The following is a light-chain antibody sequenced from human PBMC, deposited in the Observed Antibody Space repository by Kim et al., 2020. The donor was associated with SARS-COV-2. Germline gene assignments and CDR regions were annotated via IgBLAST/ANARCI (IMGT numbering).Light chain of an antibody. J-gene: IGLJ3*02. CDR2: QDD. CDR3: QAWGSTTVV. CDR1: KLGDKY. V-gene: IGLV3-1*01. Sequence: SYELTQPPSVSVSPGQTANITCSADKLGDKYVCWYQQKPGQSPVLVIYQDDKRPSGIPERFSGSNSGNTATLTISGTQAMDEADYHCQAWGSTTVVFGGGTQLTVL.